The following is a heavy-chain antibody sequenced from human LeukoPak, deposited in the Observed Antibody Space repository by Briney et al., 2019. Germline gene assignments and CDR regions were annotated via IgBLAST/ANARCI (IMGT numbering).Heavy chain of an antibody. V-gene: IGHV4-39*01. CDR1: GGSISSSSYY. D-gene: IGHD3-10*01. J-gene: IGHJ6*02. Sequence: SETLSLTCTVSGGSISSSSYYWGWIRQPPGKGLEWIGSIYYSGSTYYNPSLKSRVTISVDTSKNQFSLKLSSVTAADTAVYYCARYPVRIYPFVGYGMDVWGQGTTVTVSS. CDR2: IYYSGST. CDR3: ARYPVRIYPFVGYGMDV.